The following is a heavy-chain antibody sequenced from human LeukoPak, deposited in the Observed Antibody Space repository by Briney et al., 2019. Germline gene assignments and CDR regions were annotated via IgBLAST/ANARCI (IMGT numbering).Heavy chain of an antibody. Sequence: SVKVSCKASGGTFISYAISWVRQAPGQGLEWMGGIIPIFGTANYAQKFQGRVTITADESTSTAYMELSSLRSEDTAVYYYARVGVGATADYWGQGTLVTVSS. D-gene: IGHD1-26*01. CDR3: ARVGVGATADY. CDR1: GGTFISYA. J-gene: IGHJ4*02. CDR2: IIPIFGTA. V-gene: IGHV1-69*13.